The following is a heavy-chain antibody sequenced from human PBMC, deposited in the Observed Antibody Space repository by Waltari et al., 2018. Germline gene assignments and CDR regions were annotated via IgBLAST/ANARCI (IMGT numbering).Heavy chain of an antibody. Sequence: QVQLQESGPGLVRPSQTLSLTCTVSGGPIRSASVYWTWIRPPAGKGLEWVGHIFTSGSNKYNPSLKSRVSVSLDTSENQFSLRLSSVTAADTAVYYCARDEARYYDIMTGGGYYGLDVWGQGTTVTVSS. V-gene: IGHV4-61*02. CDR3: ARDEARYYDIMTGGGYYGLDV. CDR1: GGPIRSASVY. D-gene: IGHD3-9*01. J-gene: IGHJ6*02. CDR2: IFTSGSN.